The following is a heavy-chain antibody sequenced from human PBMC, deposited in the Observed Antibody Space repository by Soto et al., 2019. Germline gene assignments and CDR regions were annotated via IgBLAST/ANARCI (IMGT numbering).Heavy chain of an antibody. Sequence: SETLSLTCTVSGGSISSYYWSWLRQPPRKGREWIVYMYYSGSTNYDPSLNSRVTISVDTSKNQFSLKLSSVTAADTAVYYCARGVISRDYIVVVPAQPFFDYWGQGTLVTVSS. V-gene: IGHV4-59*13. CDR1: GGSISSYY. CDR2: MYYSGST. D-gene: IGHD2-2*01. J-gene: IGHJ4*02. CDR3: ARGVISRDYIVVVPAQPFFDY.